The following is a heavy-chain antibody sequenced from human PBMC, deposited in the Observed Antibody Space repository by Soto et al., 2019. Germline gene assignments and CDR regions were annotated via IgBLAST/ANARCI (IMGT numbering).Heavy chain of an antibody. Sequence: SETLSLTCTVSGGSISSYYWSWIRQPPGKGLEWIGYIYYSGSTNYNPPLKSRVTISVDTSKNQFSLKLSSVTAADTAVYYCARARKGSGSDYYYHYGMDVWGKGTTVTVSS. CDR1: GGSISSYY. V-gene: IGHV4-59*12. D-gene: IGHD3-3*01. J-gene: IGHJ6*04. CDR2: IYYSGST. CDR3: ARARKGSGSDYYYHYGMDV.